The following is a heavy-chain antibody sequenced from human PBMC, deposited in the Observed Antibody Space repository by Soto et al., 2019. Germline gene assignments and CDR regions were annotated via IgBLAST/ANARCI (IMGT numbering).Heavy chain of an antibody. Sequence: EVQLLESGGGLVQPGGSLTLSCATSGFTFSSYAMGWVRQAAEKGLEWVASISNNGDTAYYADSVKGRFTISRGNSENTLYLQMNGLRADDTDLYFCAKSRVFIGAIVTLLDSWGQGTQVTVSS. D-gene: IGHD3-16*02. CDR2: ISNNGDTA. CDR1: GFTFSSYA. J-gene: IGHJ4*02. CDR3: AKSRVFIGAIVTLLDS. V-gene: IGHV3-23*01.